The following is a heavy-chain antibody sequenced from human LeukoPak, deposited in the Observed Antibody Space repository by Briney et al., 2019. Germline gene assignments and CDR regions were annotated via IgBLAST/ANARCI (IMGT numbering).Heavy chain of an antibody. V-gene: IGHV1-8*01. CDR2: MNPHSGKT. Sequence: ASVKVSCKASGYPFNNYDINWVRQATGQGLEWMGWMNPHSGKTGYAQNFQGRVTMTRDTSISTAYMELSSLRSEDTAVYYCATGAGTTGHYYYYYMDVWGKGTTVTISS. J-gene: IGHJ6*03. D-gene: IGHD1-1*01. CDR1: GYPFNNYD. CDR3: ATGAGTTGHYYYYYMDV.